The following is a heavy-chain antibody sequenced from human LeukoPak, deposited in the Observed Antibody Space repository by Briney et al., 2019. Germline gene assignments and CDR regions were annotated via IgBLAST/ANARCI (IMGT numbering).Heavy chain of an antibody. J-gene: IGHJ4*02. CDR3: ARGGSYGYFDY. Sequence: SQTLSLTCTVSGGSISGVSYYWSWIRQPAGKGLEWFGRIYTSGSTNYNPSLKRRVTILSDTSYNQFSLLLRSITTTDTTVYYCARGGSYGYFDYWGQGTLVTVCS. D-gene: IGHD5-18*01. V-gene: IGHV4-61*02. CDR1: GGSISGVSYY. CDR2: IYTSGST.